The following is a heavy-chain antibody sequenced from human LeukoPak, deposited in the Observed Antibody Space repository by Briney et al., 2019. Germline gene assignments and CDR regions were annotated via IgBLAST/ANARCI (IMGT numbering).Heavy chain of an antibody. D-gene: IGHD5-12*01. Sequence: PSETLSLTCTVSGGSISSYYWSWIRQPAGKGLEWIGRIYTSGSTNYNPSLKSRVTMSVDTAENQFSLKLSSVTAADTALYFCARQASWLPYFDLWGRGTLVSVSS. CDR2: IYTSGST. J-gene: IGHJ2*01. V-gene: IGHV4-4*07. CDR1: GGSISSYY. CDR3: ARQASWLPYFDL.